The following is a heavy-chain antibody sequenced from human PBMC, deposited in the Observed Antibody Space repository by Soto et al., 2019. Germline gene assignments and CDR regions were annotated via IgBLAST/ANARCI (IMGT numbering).Heavy chain of an antibody. CDR3: ARDRGDDSLYSYSGMDV. CDR2: IIPIFGTA. CDR1: GGPFSSYA. Sequence: SGKVSCKASGGPFSSYAISWVRQAPGQGLEWMGGIIPIFGTANYAQKFQGRVTITADESTSTAYMELSSLRSEDTAVYYCARDRGDDSLYSYSGMDVGGTGTRVTVP. J-gene: IGHJ6*04. V-gene: IGHV1-69*13. D-gene: IGHD4-17*01.